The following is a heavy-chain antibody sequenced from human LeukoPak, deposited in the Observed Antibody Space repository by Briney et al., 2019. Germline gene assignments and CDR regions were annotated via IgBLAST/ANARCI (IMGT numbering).Heavy chain of an antibody. D-gene: IGHD3-22*01. Sequence: SETLSLTYTVSGGSISSGDSYWSWIRQPPGKGLEWIGDIYYSGSIKYNPSLKSRVTMSVDTSKNQFSLKLSSVTAADTAIYYCARENPSGYYNRPIDYWGQGTLVTVSS. J-gene: IGHJ4*02. CDR3: ARENPSGYYNRPIDY. CDR1: GGSISSGDSY. V-gene: IGHV4-61*08. CDR2: IYYSGSI.